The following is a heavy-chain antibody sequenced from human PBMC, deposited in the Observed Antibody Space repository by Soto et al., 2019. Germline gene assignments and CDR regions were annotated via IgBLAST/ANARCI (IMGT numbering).Heavy chain of an antibody. D-gene: IGHD3-10*01. CDR2: IIPIFGTA. J-gene: IGHJ4*02. V-gene: IGHV1-69*01. CDR3: ASAYYYGSGSYYNVPFDY. CDR1: GGTFSSYA. Sequence: QVQLVQSGAEVKKPGSSVKVSCKASGGTFSSYAISWVRQAPGQGLEWMGGIIPIFGTANYAQKFQGRVTITADEYTSTAYMELSSLRSEDTAVYYCASAYYYGSGSYYNVPFDYWGQGTLVTVSS.